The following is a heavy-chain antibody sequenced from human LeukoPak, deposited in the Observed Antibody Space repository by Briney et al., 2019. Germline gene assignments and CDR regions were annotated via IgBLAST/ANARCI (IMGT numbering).Heavy chain of an antibody. CDR3: ARGGQYVLHYDSSGYPPRGH. CDR1: GYTFTGYY. V-gene: IGHV1-2*02. CDR2: INPNSGGT. D-gene: IGHD3-22*01. J-gene: IGHJ4*02. Sequence: GASVKVSCKASGYTFTGYYMHWVRQAPGQGLEWMGWINPNSGGTNYAQKFQGRVTMPRDTSISTAYMELSRLRSDDTAVYYCARGGQYVLHYDSSGYPPRGHWGQGTLVTVSS.